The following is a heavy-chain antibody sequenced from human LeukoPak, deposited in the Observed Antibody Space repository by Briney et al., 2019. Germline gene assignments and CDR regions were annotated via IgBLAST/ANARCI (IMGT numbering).Heavy chain of an antibody. CDR2: ISSSSSTI. CDR3: ARAVTGYVDY. D-gene: IGHD7-27*01. Sequence: GGSLRLSCAASGFTFSSYSMNWVRQAPGRGLEWVSYISSSSSTIYYADSVKGRFTISRDNAKNSLYLQMNSLRAEDTAVYYCARAVTGYVDYWGQGTLVTVSS. V-gene: IGHV3-48*01. J-gene: IGHJ4*02. CDR1: GFTFSSYS.